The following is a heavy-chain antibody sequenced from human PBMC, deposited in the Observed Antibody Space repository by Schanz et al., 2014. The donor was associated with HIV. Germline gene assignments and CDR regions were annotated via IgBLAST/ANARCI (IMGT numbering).Heavy chain of an antibody. Sequence: EVQLVESGGGLVKPGGSLSLSCAASGFTFSTYSMNWVRQAPGKGLEWVSSISHSSNYIYYADSVKGRFTISRDNAKNTLYLQMNSLRAEDTAVYYCATLETGATYYYYYYMDVWGQGTTVTVSS. J-gene: IGHJ6*02. V-gene: IGHV3-21*01. CDR3: ATLETGATYYYYYYMDV. CDR1: GFTFSTYS. D-gene: IGHD7-27*01. CDR2: ISHSSNYI.